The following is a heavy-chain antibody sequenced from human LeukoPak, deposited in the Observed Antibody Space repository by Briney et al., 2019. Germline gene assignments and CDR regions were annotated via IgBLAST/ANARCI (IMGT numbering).Heavy chain of an antibody. J-gene: IGHJ6*03. V-gene: IGHV1-69*06. CDR1: GGGFGNYG. D-gene: IGHD2-21*02. Sequence: SVKVSCKASGGGFGNYGITWVRQAPGQGLEWVGGVIPIFGSSNYAPKFQARVTITADRSTSTAYMELSSLRSEDTAVYYCARDLVATGGYYYYYMDVWGKGTTVTVSS. CDR2: VIPIFGSS. CDR3: ARDLVATGGYYYYYMDV.